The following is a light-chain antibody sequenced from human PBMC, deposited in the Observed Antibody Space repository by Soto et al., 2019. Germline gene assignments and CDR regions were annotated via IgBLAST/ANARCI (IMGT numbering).Light chain of an antibody. V-gene: IGKV3-15*01. J-gene: IGKJ1*01. CDR1: QSVSIN. CDR3: QHYNLWPRTWT. Sequence: EIVMTQSPATLSVSPGXRATLSCRASQSVSINLAWYQQKPGQAPRLLIYGASTRATGIPARFSGSGSGTEFTLTISSLQSEDFAFYHCQHYNLWPRTWTFGQGTKV. CDR2: GAS.